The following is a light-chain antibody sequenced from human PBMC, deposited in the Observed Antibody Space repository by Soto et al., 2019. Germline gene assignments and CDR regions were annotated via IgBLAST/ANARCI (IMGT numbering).Light chain of an antibody. CDR1: SSDVGSYNL. CDR3: CSYAGSSIRYV. J-gene: IGLJ1*01. Sequence: QSALTQPASVSGSPGQSITISCTGTSSDVGSYNLVSWYQQHPGKAPKLMIYEGSKRPSGVSNRFSGSKSGNTASLTISGLQAEDEADYYCCSYAGSSIRYVFGTGTK. V-gene: IGLV2-23*01. CDR2: EGS.